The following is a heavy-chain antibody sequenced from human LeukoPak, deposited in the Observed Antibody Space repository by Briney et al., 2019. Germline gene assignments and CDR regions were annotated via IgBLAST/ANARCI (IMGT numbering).Heavy chain of an antibody. CDR2: ISWNSGNI. Sequence: PGGSLRLSCAASGFTFSSYAMSWVRQAPGKGLEWVSGISWNSGNIGYADSVKGRFTISRDNAKNSLYLQMNSLRAEDTALYYCAIMNSGGFDYWGQGTLVTISS. CDR3: AIMNSGGFDY. D-gene: IGHD3-10*01. V-gene: IGHV3-9*01. CDR1: GFTFSSYA. J-gene: IGHJ4*02.